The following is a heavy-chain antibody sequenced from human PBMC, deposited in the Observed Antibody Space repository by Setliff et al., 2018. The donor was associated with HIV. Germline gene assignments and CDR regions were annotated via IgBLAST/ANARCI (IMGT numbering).Heavy chain of an antibody. V-gene: IGHV3-48*01. CDR1: GFTLNSFG. CDR3: ARDRIPAGGSSWYPEYFQH. J-gene: IGHJ1*01. D-gene: IGHD6-13*01. Sequence: PGGSLRLSCAASGFTLNSFGMNWVRQAPGKGLECIAYISSSGSTTYYADSVQGRFTISRDIAENTLYLQMNSLRAEDTAVYYCARDRIPAGGSSWYPEYFQHWGQGTLVTVSS. CDR2: ISSSGSTT.